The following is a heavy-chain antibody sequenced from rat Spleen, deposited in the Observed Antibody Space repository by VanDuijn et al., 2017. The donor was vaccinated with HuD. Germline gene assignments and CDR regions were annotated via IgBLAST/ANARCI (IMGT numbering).Heavy chain of an antibody. V-gene: IGHV2S12*01. CDR3: AREGIGTTTDY. D-gene: IGHD1-5*01. J-gene: IGHJ2*01. CDR1: GFSLSTNG. Sequence: QVQLKESGPGLVQPSQTLSLTCTVSGFSLSTNGVSWVRQPPGKGLEWIAAVSSGGSTYYNSAMKSRLSISRDTSKNQVFLKMNSLQTEDTATYYCAREGIGTTTDYWGQGVMVTVSS. CDR2: VSSGGST.